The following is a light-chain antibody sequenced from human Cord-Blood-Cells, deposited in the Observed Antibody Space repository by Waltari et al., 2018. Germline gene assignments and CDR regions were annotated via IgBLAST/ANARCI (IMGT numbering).Light chain of an antibody. CDR3: QSYDSSNQV. CDR1: SGSIARHY. J-gene: IGLJ3*02. Sequence: NFMLTQPPSVSESPGKTVTISYTRSSGSIARHYVPWYQQRPGSSPTTVIYEDNQRPSGVPDRFSGSIDSSSNSASLTISGLKTEDEADYYCQSYDSSNQVFGGGTKLTVL. V-gene: IGLV6-57*01. CDR2: EDN.